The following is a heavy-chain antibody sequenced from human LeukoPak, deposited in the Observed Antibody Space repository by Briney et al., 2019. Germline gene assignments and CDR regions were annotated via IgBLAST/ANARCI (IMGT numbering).Heavy chain of an antibody. J-gene: IGHJ4*02. D-gene: IGHD4/OR15-4a*01. CDR1: GGSISSGDYY. V-gene: IGHV4-30-4*01. CDR3: ARAALGMTMDY. Sequence: SETLSLTCTVSGGSISSGDYYWSWIRQPPGKGLEWIGHIYYSGSTYYNPSLKSRVTISVDTSKNQFSLKLSSVTAADTAVYYCARAALGMTMDYWGQGTLVTVSS. CDR2: IYYSGST.